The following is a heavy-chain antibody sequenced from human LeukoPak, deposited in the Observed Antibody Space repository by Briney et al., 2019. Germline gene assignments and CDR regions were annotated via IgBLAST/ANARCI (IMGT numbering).Heavy chain of an antibody. V-gene: IGHV3-48*01. Sequence: GGSLRLSCAASGFTFSSYSMNWVRQAPGKGLEWVSYISSSSSTICYADSVKGRFTISRDNAKNSLYLQMNSLRAEDTAVYYCARGSSHTAFDIWGQGTMVTVSS. J-gene: IGHJ3*02. CDR1: GFTFSSYS. D-gene: IGHD2-2*02. CDR2: ISSSSSTI. CDR3: ARGSSHTAFDI.